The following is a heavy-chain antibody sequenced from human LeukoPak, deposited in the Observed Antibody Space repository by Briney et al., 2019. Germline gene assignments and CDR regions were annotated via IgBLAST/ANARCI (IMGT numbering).Heavy chain of an antibody. CDR2: TYYRSKWYN. Sequence: SQTLSLTCAISGDSVSSNSAAWNWIRQSPSRGLEWLGRTYYRSKWYNDYAVSVKSRITINPDTSKNQFSLQLNSVTAADTAVYYCASFDYYGSGRSFDYWGQGTLVTVSS. J-gene: IGHJ4*02. CDR1: GDSVSSNSAA. D-gene: IGHD3-10*01. CDR3: ASFDYYGSGRSFDY. V-gene: IGHV6-1*01.